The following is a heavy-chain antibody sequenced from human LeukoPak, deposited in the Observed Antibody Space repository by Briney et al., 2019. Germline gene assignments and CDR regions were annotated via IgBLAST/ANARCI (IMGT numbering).Heavy chain of an antibody. J-gene: IGHJ4*02. Sequence: GGSLRLSCAASGFTFSSYSMNWVRQAPGKGLEWVSSISSSSSYIYYADSVKGRFTISRDNAKNSLYLQMNSLRAEDTAVYYCASGITSTITGYFWGQGTLVTVSS. CDR3: ASGITSTITGYF. V-gene: IGHV3-21*01. D-gene: IGHD5-12*01. CDR2: ISSSSSYI. CDR1: GFTFSSYS.